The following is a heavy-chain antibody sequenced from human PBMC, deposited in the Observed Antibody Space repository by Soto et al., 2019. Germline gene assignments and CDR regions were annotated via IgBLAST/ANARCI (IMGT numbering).Heavy chain of an antibody. V-gene: IGHV3-23*01. J-gene: IGHJ6*02. CDR1: GFTFSSYA. Sequence: GGSLRLSCAASGFTFSSYAMSWVRQAPGKGLEWVSAIRGSDNSTYYADSVKGRFTISRDNSKNTLYLQMSGLRADDTAVYYCAPMGVWGQGTTVTVSS. CDR2: IRGSDNST. CDR3: APMGV.